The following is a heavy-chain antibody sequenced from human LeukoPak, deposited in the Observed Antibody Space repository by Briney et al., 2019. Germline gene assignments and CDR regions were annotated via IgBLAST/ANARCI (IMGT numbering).Heavy chain of an antibody. CDR1: GGSISGYY. CDR3: ARQSVRLFTYSGSFHFDY. J-gene: IGHJ4*02. Sequence: SETLSLTCTVSGGSISGYYWSWIRQPPGKGLEWIGYIYYIGSTNYNPSLKSRVTISVDTSKNQFSLKLTSVTAADTAVYYCARQSVRLFTYSGSFHFDYWGQGTLVTVSS. V-gene: IGHV4-59*08. CDR2: IYYIGST. D-gene: IGHD1-26*01.